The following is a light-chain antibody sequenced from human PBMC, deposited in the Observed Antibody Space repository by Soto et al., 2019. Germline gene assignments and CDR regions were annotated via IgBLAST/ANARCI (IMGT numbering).Light chain of an antibody. V-gene: IGKV3-20*01. Sequence: EIVLTQSPGTLSLSPGERVTLSCRASQSVSSSYLAWYQQKPGQAPRLLIYGASSRATGIPARFSGSGSGTDFTLTINRLEPEDFAVYYCQLYGSSPFTFGPGTKVDIK. CDR3: QLYGSSPFT. CDR2: GAS. J-gene: IGKJ3*01. CDR1: QSVSSSY.